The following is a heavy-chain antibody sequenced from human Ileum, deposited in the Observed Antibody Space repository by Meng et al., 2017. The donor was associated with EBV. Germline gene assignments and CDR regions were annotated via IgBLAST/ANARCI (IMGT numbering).Heavy chain of an antibody. Sequence: LQLPESGPRLVKPPETLSLTCTVSGASIRGSRYYWGWIRQPPGKGLEWIGSTYYSGSTNYNPSLKSRVTISVDTSKNQFSLNLSSVTAADTAVYYCARGDILTGYWYYFDYWGQGILVTVSS. CDR2: TYYSGST. V-gene: IGHV4-39*07. D-gene: IGHD3-9*01. CDR1: GASIRGSRYY. J-gene: IGHJ4*02. CDR3: ARGDILTGYWYYFDY.